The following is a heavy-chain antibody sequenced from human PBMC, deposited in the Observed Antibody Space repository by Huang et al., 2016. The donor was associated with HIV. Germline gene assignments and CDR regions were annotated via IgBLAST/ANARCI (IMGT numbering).Heavy chain of an antibody. CDR1: GFTFSDYY. Sequence: QVQLVESGGGLVKPGGSLRLSCAASGFTFSDYYMGWIRQAPGKGRDGVSYISTSVITKDADSVKGRFTISRDNAKNSVYLQMNSLRAEDTAVYYCARDSGYCTNGVCYAAFDIWGQGTMVTVSS. V-gene: IGHV3-11*01. CDR2: ISTSVIT. D-gene: IGHD2-8*01. CDR3: ARDSGYCTNGVCYAAFDI. J-gene: IGHJ3*02.